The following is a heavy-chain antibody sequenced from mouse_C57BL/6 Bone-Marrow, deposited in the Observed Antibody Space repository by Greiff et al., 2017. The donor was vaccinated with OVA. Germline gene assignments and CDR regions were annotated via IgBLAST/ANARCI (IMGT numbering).Heavy chain of an antibody. CDR1: GFTFSDYG. V-gene: IGHV5-15*04. CDR3: ARQGYSTWFAY. D-gene: IGHD2-3*01. CDR2: ISNLAYSI. Sequence: EVMLVESGGGLVQPGGSLKLSCAASGFTFSDYGMAWVRQAPRKGPEWVAFISNLAYSIYYADTVTGRFPISRENAKNTLYLEMSSLRSEDTAMYYCARQGYSTWFAYWGQGTLVTVSA. J-gene: IGHJ3*01.